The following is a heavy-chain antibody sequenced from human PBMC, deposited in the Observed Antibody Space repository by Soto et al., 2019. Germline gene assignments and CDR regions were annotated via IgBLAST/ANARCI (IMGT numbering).Heavy chain of an antibody. CDR1: GYTFTSYD. V-gene: IGHV1-8*01. CDR2: INPNSGNK. CDR3: ARGPQDYGDSVDY. D-gene: IGHD4-17*01. J-gene: IGHJ4*02. Sequence: QVQLVQSGAEVKKPGASVKVSCKASGYTFTSYDINWVRQATGQGLEWMGWINPNSGNKGYAQKCQGRVPMTRNTSISTAYMELSSMRSEDTAVYYCARGPQDYGDSVDYWGQGTLVTVSS.